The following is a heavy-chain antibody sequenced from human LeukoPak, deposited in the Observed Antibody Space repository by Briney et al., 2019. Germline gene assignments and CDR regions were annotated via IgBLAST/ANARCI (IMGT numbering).Heavy chain of an antibody. J-gene: IGHJ6*03. D-gene: IGHD6-13*01. CDR1: GGSISSSSYY. CDR3: ARQGDLAVSSSSWFYYYYYYMDV. V-gene: IGHV4-39*01. Sequence: SETLSLTCTVSGGSISSSSYYWGWVRQPPGKGLEWIGSIYYSGSTYYNPSLKSRVTISVDTSKNQFSLKLSSVTAADSAVYYCARQGDLAVSSSSWFYYYYYYMDVWGKGTTVSISS. CDR2: IYYSGST.